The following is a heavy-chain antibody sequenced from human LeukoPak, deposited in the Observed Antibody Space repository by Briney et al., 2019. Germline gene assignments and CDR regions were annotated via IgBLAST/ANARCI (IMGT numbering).Heavy chain of an antibody. J-gene: IGHJ6*03. CDR1: GGSISSYY. Sequence: PSETLSLTCTVSGGSISSYYWSWIRQPPGKGLEWIGYIYYSGSTNYNPSLKSRVTLSVDTSKNQFSLKLSSVTAADTAVYYCATNKRPNYYYYMDVWGKGTTVTISS. V-gene: IGHV4-59*01. CDR3: ATNKRPNYYYYMDV. CDR2: IYYSGST. D-gene: IGHD2-8*01.